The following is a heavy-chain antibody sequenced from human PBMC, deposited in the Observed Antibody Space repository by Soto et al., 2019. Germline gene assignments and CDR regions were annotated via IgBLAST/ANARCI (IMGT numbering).Heavy chain of an antibody. J-gene: IGHJ4*02. D-gene: IGHD6-13*01. CDR1: GYTFTSCA. V-gene: IGHV1-3*05. CDR2: INAGNGNT. Sequence: QVQLVQSGAEEKKPGASVKVSCKASGYTFTSCAMHWVRQAPGQRLEWMGWINAGNGNTKHSQKLQGRVTITTDTSASTAYMELSSLRSEDTAVYYCARDVAAADYWGQGTLVTVSS. CDR3: ARDVAAADY.